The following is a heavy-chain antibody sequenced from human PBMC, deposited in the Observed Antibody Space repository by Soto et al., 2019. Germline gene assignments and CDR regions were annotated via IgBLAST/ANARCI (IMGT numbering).Heavy chain of an antibody. V-gene: IGHV5-10-1*01. D-gene: IGHD3-10*02. Sequence: LNTSGQRVGCRFEPYWISWMRQMPGKGMERMGRIHTSDSYTNYSPSFQCHVTISADKPISTTYQQWSSIKASDNAMYYCTTLTVWSGDRAGHPEHSHDDSGRGPFGTVSS. CDR1: GCRFEPYW. CDR2: IHTSDSYT. J-gene: IGHJ4*02. CDR3: TTLTVWSGDRAGHPEHSHDD.